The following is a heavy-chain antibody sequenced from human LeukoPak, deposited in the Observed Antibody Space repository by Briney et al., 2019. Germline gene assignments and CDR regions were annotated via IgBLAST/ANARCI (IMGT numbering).Heavy chain of an antibody. J-gene: IGHJ4*02. CDR1: GGSISRNY. Sequence: SETLSLTCTVSGGSISRNYWSWIRQPPGKGLDWIGYIYYSGSTNYNPSLKSRVTISVDTSKNQFSLKLSSVTAADTAVYYCARVYSSGWYVDYWGQGTLVTVSS. D-gene: IGHD6-19*01. CDR2: IYYSGST. V-gene: IGHV4-59*08. CDR3: ARVYSSGWYVDY.